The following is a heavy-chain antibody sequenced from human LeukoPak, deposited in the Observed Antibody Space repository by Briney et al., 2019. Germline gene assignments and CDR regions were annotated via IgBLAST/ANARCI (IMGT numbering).Heavy chain of an antibody. CDR3: ARIVVVTGRAFDI. Sequence: GRSLRLSCAASGFSFSSYALHWVRQAPGKGLEWVPAISGSGGSTYYADSVKGRFTISRDNSKNTLYLQMNSLRAEDTAVYYCARIVVVTGRAFDIWGQGTMVTVSS. D-gene: IGHD2-21*02. CDR1: GFSFSSYA. J-gene: IGHJ3*02. CDR2: ISGSGGST. V-gene: IGHV3-23*01.